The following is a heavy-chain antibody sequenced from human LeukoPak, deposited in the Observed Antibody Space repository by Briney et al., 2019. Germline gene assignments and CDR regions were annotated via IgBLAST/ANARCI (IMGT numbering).Heavy chain of an antibody. CDR2: ISAYNGNT. D-gene: IGHD3/OR15-3a*01. V-gene: IGHV1-18*04. J-gene: IGHJ4*02. CDR3: ARGRDGGVDWPY. CDR1: GYTFTNYA. Sequence: GASVKVSCKASGYTFTNYAISWVRQAPGQGLEWMGWISAYNGNTDYAQRLQGRVTMTTDTSTSTVYMELRSLTSDDTAVYYCARGRDGGVDWPYWDQGTLVTVSS.